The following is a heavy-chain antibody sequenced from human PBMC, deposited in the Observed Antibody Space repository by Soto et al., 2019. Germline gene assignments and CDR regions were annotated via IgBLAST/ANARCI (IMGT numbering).Heavy chain of an antibody. V-gene: IGHV5-51*01. J-gene: IGHJ4*02. CDR3: ARHVASDRWSYFDN. D-gene: IGHD3-3*01. CDR1: GYSFTTYW. CDR2: IYPPNSET. Sequence: ELQLLQSAAEVKKPGESLRISCEGFGYSFTTYWIGWVRQMPGQGLEWMGIIYPPNSETIYSPSFEGRVTISVDKSINTAFVQWISLEASDTAMYYCARHVASDRWSYFDNWGQGTLVSVSS.